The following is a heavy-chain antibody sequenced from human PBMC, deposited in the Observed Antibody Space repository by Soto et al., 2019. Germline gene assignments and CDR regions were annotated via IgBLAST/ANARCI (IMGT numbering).Heavy chain of an antibody. J-gene: IGHJ4*02. Sequence: QVQLVESGGGVVQPGRSLRLSCAASGFTFSSYAMHWVRQAPGKGLEWVAVISYDGSNKYYADSVKGRFTISRDNSKNTLYLQMYSLRAEDTAVYYCARAAGYSSSSASLDYWGQGTLVTVSS. CDR3: ARAAGYSSSSASLDY. V-gene: IGHV3-30-3*01. D-gene: IGHD6-13*01. CDR1: GFTFSSYA. CDR2: ISYDGSNK.